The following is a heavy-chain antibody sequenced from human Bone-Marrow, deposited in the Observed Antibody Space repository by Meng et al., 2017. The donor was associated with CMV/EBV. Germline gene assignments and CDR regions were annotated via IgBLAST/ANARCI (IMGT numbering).Heavy chain of an antibody. CDR2: IYYSGST. Sequence: ESLKISCTVSGGSISSYYWSWIRQPPGKGLEWIGYIYYSGSTNYNPSLKSRVTISVDTSKNQFSLKLSSVTAADTAVYYCARGMATIPTWGQGTLVTVSS. CDR1: GGSISSYY. J-gene: IGHJ1*01. V-gene: IGHV4-59*01. D-gene: IGHD5-24*01. CDR3: ARGMATIPT.